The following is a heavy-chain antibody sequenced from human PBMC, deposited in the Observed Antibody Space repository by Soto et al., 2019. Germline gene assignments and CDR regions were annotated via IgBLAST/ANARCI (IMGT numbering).Heavy chain of an antibody. J-gene: IGHJ6*02. V-gene: IGHV3-30*18. D-gene: IGHD3-22*01. CDR1: GFTFRNNG. Sequence: VGSLRLSCEASGFTFRNNGMHWVRQVPGKGLEWVAVISYDGNNKYYADSVKGRFTISRDNSKNTVYLQMKNLRAEDTAMYYCAKGGSGNYLTYYYYYGMDVWGQGTTVTVSS. CDR3: AKGGSGNYLTYYYYYGMDV. CDR2: ISYDGNNK.